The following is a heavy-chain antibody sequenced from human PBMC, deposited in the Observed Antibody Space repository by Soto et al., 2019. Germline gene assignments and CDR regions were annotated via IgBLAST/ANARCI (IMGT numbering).Heavy chain of an antibody. CDR1: RFTFSNYD. CDR2: IGTAGDT. V-gene: IGHV3-13*01. J-gene: IGHJ5*01. Sequence: GGSLRLSCATSRFTFSNYDMHWVRQATGKGLEWVSGIGTAGDTYYPGSVKGRFTISRENAKNSLYLQMDSLTAEDTAVYYCARGKGLYSSSWFDYWGQGTLXTVSS. CDR3: ARGKGLYSSSWFDY. D-gene: IGHD6-13*01.